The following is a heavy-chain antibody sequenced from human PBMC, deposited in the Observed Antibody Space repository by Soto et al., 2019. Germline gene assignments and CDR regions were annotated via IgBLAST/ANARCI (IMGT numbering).Heavy chain of an antibody. D-gene: IGHD6-19*01. CDR1: GYTLTELS. CDR2: FDPEDGET. CDR3: ATPGWLYAFDI. V-gene: IGHV1-24*01. Sequence: ASVKVSCKVSGYTLTELSMHWLRQAPGRGLEWMGGFDPEDGETIYAQKFQGRVTMTEDTSTDTAYMELSSLRSEDTAVYYCATPGWLYAFDIWGQGTMVTVSS. J-gene: IGHJ3*02.